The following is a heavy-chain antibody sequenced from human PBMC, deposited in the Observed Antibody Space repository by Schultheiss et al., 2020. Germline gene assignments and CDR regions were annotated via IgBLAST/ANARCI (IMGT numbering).Heavy chain of an antibody. CDR1: GFTFSSYA. CDR3: TRQEDGDYAHPTPYYYYMDV. D-gene: IGHD4-17*01. Sequence: GGSLRLSCAASGFTFSSYAMHWVRQAPGKGLEWVGRIRSKANSYATAYAASVKGRFTISRDDSKNTAYLQMNSLKTEDTAVYYCTRQEDGDYAHPTPYYYYMDVWGKGTTVTVSS. J-gene: IGHJ6*03. CDR2: IRSKANSYAT. V-gene: IGHV3-73*01.